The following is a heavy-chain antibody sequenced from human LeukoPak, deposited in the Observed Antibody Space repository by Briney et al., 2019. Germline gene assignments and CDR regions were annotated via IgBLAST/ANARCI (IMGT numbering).Heavy chain of an antibody. Sequence: PGGSLRLSCAASRFTFSSYAMSWVRQAPGKGLQWGSGISGSGGSTYYADSVKGRFTISRDNSKNTLSLQMNSLRAEDTAVYYCAKDGGIAAAGTSVYFDYWGQGTLVTVSS. CDR3: AKDGGIAAAGTSVYFDY. V-gene: IGHV3-23*01. J-gene: IGHJ4*02. CDR2: ISGSGGST. CDR1: RFTFSSYA. D-gene: IGHD6-13*01.